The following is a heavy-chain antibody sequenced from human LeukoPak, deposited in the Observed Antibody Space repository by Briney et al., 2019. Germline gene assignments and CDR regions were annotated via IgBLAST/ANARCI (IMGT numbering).Heavy chain of an antibody. CDR2: ISYDGSNK. CDR3: AKFCSGGTCYLLPI. CDR1: GFTFSSYA. D-gene: IGHD2-15*01. J-gene: IGHJ4*02. Sequence: GRSLRLSCAASGFTFSSYAMHWVRQAPGKGLEWMAVISYDGSNKYYADSVKGRFTISRDNSKNTLYLQMNSLRAEDTAVYYCAKFCSGGTCYLLPIWGQGTLVTVPS. V-gene: IGHV3-30*18.